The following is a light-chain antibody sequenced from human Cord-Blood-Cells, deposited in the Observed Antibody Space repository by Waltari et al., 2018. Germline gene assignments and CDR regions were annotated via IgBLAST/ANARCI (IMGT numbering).Light chain of an antibody. V-gene: IGLV2-8*01. CDR1: SSDVGGYNY. CDR2: EVS. CDR3: SSYAGSLYV. Sequence: QSALTQPPSASGSPGQSVTISCTGTSSDVGGYNYFSWYQQHPGKAPKLMIYEVSKRPSGVPDRFSGSKSGNTASLTVSGLQAEDEADYYCSSYAGSLYVFGTGTKVTVL. J-gene: IGLJ1*01.